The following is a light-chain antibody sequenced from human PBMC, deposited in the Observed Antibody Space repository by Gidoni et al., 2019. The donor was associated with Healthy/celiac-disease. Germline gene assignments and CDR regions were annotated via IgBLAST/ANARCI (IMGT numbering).Light chain of an antibody. CDR3: QQYNSYWT. J-gene: IGKJ1*01. CDR2: DAS. V-gene: IGKV1-5*01. Sequence: DIQMTQSPSTLSASVGDRVTITCRARQSISSWLAWYQQKPGKAPKLLIYDASSLESGVPSRFSGSGSGTEFTLTISSLQHDDFATYYCQQYNSYWTFGQGTKVEIK. CDR1: QSISSW.